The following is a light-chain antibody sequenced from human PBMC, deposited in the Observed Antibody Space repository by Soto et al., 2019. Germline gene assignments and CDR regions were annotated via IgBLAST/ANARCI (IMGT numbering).Light chain of an antibody. Sequence: DIQMTQSPSTLSASVGDRVTITCRASQSISSWLAWYQQKPGKAPKLLIYKASSLESGVPSRFSGSGSGTEFTLTISSLQPDDFATYYCQQYNSYPTYTFGQGTKLEIK. CDR3: QQYNSYPTYT. CDR2: KAS. J-gene: IGKJ2*01. CDR1: QSISSW. V-gene: IGKV1-5*03.